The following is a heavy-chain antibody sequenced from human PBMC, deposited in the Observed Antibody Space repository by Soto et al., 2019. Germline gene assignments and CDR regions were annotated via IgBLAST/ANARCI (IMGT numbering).Heavy chain of an antibody. CDR3: VKRMASPDQ. V-gene: IGHV3-48*03. CDR2: ITSGGRSI. Sequence: GGSLRLSCTASGFTFSDYEMNWVRQAPGKGLEWVSYITSGGRSIYYADSVKGRFIISRDNAENSLYLQMNSLRPEDTAVYYCVKRMASPDQWGQGTLVTVSS. D-gene: IGHD2-15*01. J-gene: IGHJ4*02. CDR1: GFTFSDYE.